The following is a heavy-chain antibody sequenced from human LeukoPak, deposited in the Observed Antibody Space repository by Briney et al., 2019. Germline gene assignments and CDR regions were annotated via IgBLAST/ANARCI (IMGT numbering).Heavy chain of an antibody. J-gene: IGHJ4*02. V-gene: IGHV3-7*03. D-gene: IGHD5-18*01. CDR1: GFTFTNYW. CDR3: AKDRDSYGYSAFDY. CDR2: IKQDRSEK. Sequence: GGSLRLSCAASGFTFTNYWMSWVRQAPGKGLELVANIKQDRSEKYYVDSVKGRFTISRDNAKNTLYLQMNSLRAEDTAVYYCAKDRDSYGYSAFDYWGQGTLVTVSS.